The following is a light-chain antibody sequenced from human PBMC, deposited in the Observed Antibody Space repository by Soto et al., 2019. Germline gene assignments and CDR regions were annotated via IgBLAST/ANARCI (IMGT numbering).Light chain of an antibody. V-gene: IGKV4-1*01. CDR2: WAS. CDR3: QQYYSTPWT. Sequence: DIVLTQSPDSLAVSLGERATFNCKSSQSVLYSPNNKTYLAWYQQKPGQPPKLLIYWASTRESGVPDRFSGSGSGTDFALTISSLQAEDVAVYYCQQYYSTPWTFGQGTKEEI. CDR1: QSVLYSPNNKTY. J-gene: IGKJ1*01.